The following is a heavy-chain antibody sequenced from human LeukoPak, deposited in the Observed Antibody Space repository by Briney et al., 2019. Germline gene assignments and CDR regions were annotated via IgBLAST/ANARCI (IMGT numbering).Heavy chain of an antibody. CDR1: GGTFSSYA. V-gene: IGHV1-69*13. CDR3: ARGYCSSTSCYGAFDI. Sequence: ASVKVSCKASGGTFSSYAISWVRQAPGQGLEWMGGIIPIFGTANCAQKFQGRVTITADESTSTAYMELRSLRSDDTAVYYCARGYCSSTSCYGAFDIWGQGTMVTVSS. J-gene: IGHJ3*02. D-gene: IGHD2-2*01. CDR2: IIPIFGTA.